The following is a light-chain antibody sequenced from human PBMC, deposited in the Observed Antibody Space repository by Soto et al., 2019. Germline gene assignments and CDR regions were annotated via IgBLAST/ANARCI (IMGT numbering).Light chain of an antibody. CDR2: GAS. V-gene: IGKV3-20*01. Sequence: TQAPPTWPVSPGASVTLSCRDSQTVRSNYLAWYQQKPGQAPRLLIYGASSRATGTPDRFSGSGSGTDFTLTISRLEPEDFALYYCQQYSSSPPTFGRGTKVDIK. CDR1: QTVRSNY. J-gene: IGKJ1*01. CDR3: QQYSSSPPT.